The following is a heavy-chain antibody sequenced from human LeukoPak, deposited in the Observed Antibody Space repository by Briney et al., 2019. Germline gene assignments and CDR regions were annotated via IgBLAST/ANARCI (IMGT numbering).Heavy chain of an antibody. J-gene: IGHJ4*02. Sequence: PGGSLRLSCAASGFTFSSYAMHWVRQAPGKGLEWVAVISYDGSNKYYADSVKGRFTISRDNSKNTLYLQMNSLRAEDTAVYYCAKGIRVVTHWGQGTLVTVSS. D-gene: IGHD3-3*01. V-gene: IGHV3-30-3*01. CDR1: GFTFSSYA. CDR3: AKGIRVVTH. CDR2: ISYDGSNK.